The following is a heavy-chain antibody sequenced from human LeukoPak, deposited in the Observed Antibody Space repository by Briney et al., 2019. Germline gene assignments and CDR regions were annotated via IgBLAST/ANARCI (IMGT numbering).Heavy chain of an antibody. CDR1: GFTFSSYG. CDR3: ASYDILTGYHSPFDY. Sequence: GGSLRLSCAASGFTFSSYGMHWVRQAPGKGLEWGAVISYDGKNMYYADSVKGRFTISRANSQNTLYLQMNSLRVEDTGVYYCASYDILTGYHSPFDYWGQGSLVTVSS. CDR2: ISYDGKNM. V-gene: IGHV3-30*03. J-gene: IGHJ4*02. D-gene: IGHD3-9*01.